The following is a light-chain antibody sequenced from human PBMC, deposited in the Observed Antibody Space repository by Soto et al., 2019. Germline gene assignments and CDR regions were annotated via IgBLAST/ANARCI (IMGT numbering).Light chain of an antibody. CDR3: QQRSNRPRT. CDR1: QSFSSC. J-gene: IGKJ1*01. V-gene: IGKV3-11*01. Sequence: EIVLTQSPATLSLSPGERATLSCRAGQSFSSCLSWYQQKPGQAPRLLIYDASNRATGIPARFSGSGSGTDFTLTISSLEPEDFAVYYCQQRSNRPRTFGQGTKVDI. CDR2: DAS.